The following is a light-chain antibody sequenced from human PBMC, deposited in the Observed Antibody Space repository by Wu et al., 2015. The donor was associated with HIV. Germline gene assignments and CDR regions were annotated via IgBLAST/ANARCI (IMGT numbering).Light chain of an antibody. CDR1: ENVSGY. Sequence: VLTQSPDTLSLSPGEVATLYCSVSENVSGYLAWYQQRPGQPPTLLIYGASSRAAGIPDRFSGSGSGTDFTLTISSLEPEDFAVYYCQHRSDWPTFGQGTKVEIQ. CDR3: QHRSDWPT. CDR2: GAS. V-gene: IGKV3-11*01. J-gene: IGKJ1*01.